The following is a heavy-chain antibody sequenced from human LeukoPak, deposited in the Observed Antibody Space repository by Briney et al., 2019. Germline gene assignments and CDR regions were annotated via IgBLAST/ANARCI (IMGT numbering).Heavy chain of an antibody. V-gene: IGHV3-74*01. CDR3: ARVGYYDILTGYYKPFDY. CDR2: INTDGSRT. CDR1: GFTFSSYW. D-gene: IGHD3-9*01. J-gene: IGHJ4*02. Sequence: GGSLRLSCAASGFTFSSYWMHWVRQAPGKGLVWVSRINTDGSRTDYAGSVKGRFTISRDNAKNSLYLQMNSLRAEDTAVYYCARVGYYDILTGYYKPFDYRGQGTLVTVSS.